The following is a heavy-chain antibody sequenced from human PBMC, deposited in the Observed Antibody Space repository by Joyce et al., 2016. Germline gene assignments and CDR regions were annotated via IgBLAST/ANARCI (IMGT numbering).Heavy chain of an antibody. Sequence: EVQLVESGGGLVKPGGSLRLSCAASGFTFSSYSMSWVRQAPGKGLGRVSSLSSSSSYIKYTDSVKGRFTISRDNAKNSLYLQMNSLRVEDTAVYYCARSSYTNGIFDYWGQGTLVTVSS. CDR1: GFTFSSYS. D-gene: IGHD2-8*01. J-gene: IGHJ4*02. V-gene: IGHV3-21*01. CDR3: ARSSYTNGIFDY. CDR2: LSSSSSYI.